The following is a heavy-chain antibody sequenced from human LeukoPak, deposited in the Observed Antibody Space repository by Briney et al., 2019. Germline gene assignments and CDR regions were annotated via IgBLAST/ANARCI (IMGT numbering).Heavy chain of an antibody. CDR2: INPNSGGT. J-gene: IGHJ4*02. Sequence: GASVKVSCKASGYSFTGYYMHWVRQAPGQGLEWMGWINPNSGGTNYAQKFQDRVTMTRDTSISTAYMELSRLRSDDTAVYYCARDGSGSYWGWPDYWGQGTLVTVSS. D-gene: IGHD3-10*01. CDR3: ARDGSGSYWGWPDY. CDR1: GYSFTGYY. V-gene: IGHV1-2*02.